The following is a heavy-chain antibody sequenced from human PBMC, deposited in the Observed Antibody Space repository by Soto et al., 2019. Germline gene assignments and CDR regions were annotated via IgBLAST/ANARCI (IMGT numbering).Heavy chain of an antibody. J-gene: IGHJ4*02. D-gene: IGHD6-19*01. CDR2: IIGDGSVT. CDR3: VRGKETRGWGAFDY. Sequence: EVQLVESGGGLVQPGGSLRLSCTASGFTFGGFWRHWAGQAPGKGLVLVSRIIGDGSVTNYADSVKGRFTISRDNAKNTLYLQMNSLRVEDTAVYYCVRGKETRGWGAFDYWGQGTLVTVSS. V-gene: IGHV3-74*01. CDR1: GFTFGGFW.